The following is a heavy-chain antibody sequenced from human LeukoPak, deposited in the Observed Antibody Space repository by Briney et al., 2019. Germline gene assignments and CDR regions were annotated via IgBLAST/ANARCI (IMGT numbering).Heavy chain of an antibody. J-gene: IGHJ4*02. D-gene: IGHD3-10*01. CDR2: MNPNSGNT. Sequence: PGESLKISCKASGYTFTSYDINWVRQATGQGLEWMGWMNPNSGNTGYAQKFQGRVTMTRNTSISTAYMELSSLGSEDTAVYYCARAVLRGVIKGYYFDYWGQGTLVTVSS. CDR3: ARAVLRGVIKGYYFDY. CDR1: GYTFTSYD. V-gene: IGHV1-8*01.